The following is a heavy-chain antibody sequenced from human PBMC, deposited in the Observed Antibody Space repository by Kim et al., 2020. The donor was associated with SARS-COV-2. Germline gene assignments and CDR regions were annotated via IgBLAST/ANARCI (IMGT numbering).Heavy chain of an antibody. CDR1: GFTFSRYG. V-gene: IGHV3-30*03. CDR2: ISYDGSNK. D-gene: IGHD6-19*01. J-gene: IGHJ4*02. CDR3: DWGAVADSYFDA. Sequence: GGSLRLSCAASGFTFSRYGMHWVRQAPGKGLEWVAVISYDGSNKYYADSMKGRFTISRENSKNTLYLQMNSLRPEDTAVYYCDWGAVADSYFDAWGQGTLVTVSS.